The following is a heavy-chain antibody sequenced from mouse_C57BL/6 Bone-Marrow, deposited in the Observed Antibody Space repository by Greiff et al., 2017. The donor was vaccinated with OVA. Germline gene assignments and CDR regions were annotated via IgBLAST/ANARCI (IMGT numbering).Heavy chain of an antibody. D-gene: IGHD4-1*02. Sequence: QVQLQQSGADLVTPGASVKVSCTASGYTFTSYWMHWVQQRPGQGLEWIGRIHPSDSDTNYNQRFKGKATLTVDKSSITAYMQLSSLTSDDSAVYYCALNSGFDYWGQGTTLTVSS. V-gene: IGHV1-74*01. CDR3: ALNSGFDY. CDR2: IHPSDSDT. J-gene: IGHJ2*01. CDR1: GYTFTSYW.